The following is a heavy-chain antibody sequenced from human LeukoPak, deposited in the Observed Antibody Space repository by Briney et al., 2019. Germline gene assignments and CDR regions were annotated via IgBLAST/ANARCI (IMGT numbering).Heavy chain of an antibody. J-gene: IGHJ4*02. CDR1: GGSFSGYY. CDR3: ARLDRQQLVLRS. V-gene: IGHV4-59*08. CDR2: IYYSGST. D-gene: IGHD6-13*01. Sequence: SETLSLTCAVYGGSFSGYYWSWIRQPPGKGLEWIGYIYYSGSTNYNPSLKSRVTISVDTSKNQFSLKLSSVTAADTAVYYCARLDRQQLVLRSWGQGTLVTVSS.